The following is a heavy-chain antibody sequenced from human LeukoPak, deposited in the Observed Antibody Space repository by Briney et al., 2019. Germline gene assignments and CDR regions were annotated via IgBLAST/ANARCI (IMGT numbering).Heavy chain of an antibody. D-gene: IGHD3-9*01. CDR2: ISYSGST. Sequence: SETLSLTCTVSGGSISSYYWSWIRQPPRKGLEWIGYISYSGSTNYNPSLKSRVTISIDMSKNQFSLNLRSVTAADTAIYYCARQVYDILTGYIDAFDIWGQGTMVTVSS. CDR3: ARQVYDILTGYIDAFDI. J-gene: IGHJ3*02. V-gene: IGHV4-59*08. CDR1: GGSISSYY.